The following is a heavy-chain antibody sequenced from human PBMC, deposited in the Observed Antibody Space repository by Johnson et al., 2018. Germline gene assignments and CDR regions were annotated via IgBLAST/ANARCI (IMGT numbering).Heavy chain of an antibody. D-gene: IGHD3-10*01. CDR2: IYYSGST. J-gene: IGHJ6*02. CDR1: GGSISSYY. CDR3: AGGTMVRFGYYYYGMDV. V-gene: IGHV4-59*01. Sequence: QVRLVQSGPGLVKPSETLSLTCTVSGGSISSYYWNWIRPPPGKGLEWIGYIYYSGSTNYNPSLKSRVTISVDTSKKQFSLKLSPVTAADTALYYCAGGTMVRFGYYYYGMDVWGQGTTVTVSS.